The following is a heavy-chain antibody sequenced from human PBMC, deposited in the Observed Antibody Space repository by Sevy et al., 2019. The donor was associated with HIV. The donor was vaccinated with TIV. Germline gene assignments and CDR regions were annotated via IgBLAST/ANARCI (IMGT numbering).Heavy chain of an antibody. CDR1: GFTFSNNW. Sequence: GGSLRLACVASGFTFSNNWMTWVRQALGKGLQWVANIKQDGSEKYFVDSVKGRFTISRDNAKNSLYLQMSSLRVEDTAVYYCARGIFGSGSRLGLGYWGQGTLVTVSS. J-gene: IGHJ4*02. D-gene: IGHD3-10*01. V-gene: IGHV3-7*01. CDR2: IKQDGSEK. CDR3: ARGIFGSGSRLGLGY.